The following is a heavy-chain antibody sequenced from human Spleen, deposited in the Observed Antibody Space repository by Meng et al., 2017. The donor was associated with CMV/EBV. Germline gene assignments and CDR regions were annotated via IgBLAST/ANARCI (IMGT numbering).Heavy chain of an antibody. CDR1: GYTFTGYY. Sequence: ASVKVSCTASGYTFTGYYIHWVRQAPGQGLEWMGWIGANSGGTNYAQKFQGRVTMTRDTSISTAYMELSSLRSDDTAVDYCARENDYFDHWGQGTLVTVSS. J-gene: IGHJ4*02. V-gene: IGHV1-2*02. CDR3: ARENDYFDH. CDR2: IGANSGGT.